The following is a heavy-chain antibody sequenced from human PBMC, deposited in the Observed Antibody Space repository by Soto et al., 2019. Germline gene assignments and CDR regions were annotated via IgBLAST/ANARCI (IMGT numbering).Heavy chain of an antibody. CDR1: GFTFSSYW. CDR2: INSDGSST. CDR3: ASEGVASNCYAFDI. V-gene: IGHV3-74*01. D-gene: IGHD5-12*01. Sequence: EVQLVESGGGLVQPGGSLRLSCAASGFTFSSYWMHWVRQAPGKGLVWVARINSDGSSTSYADSVKGRFTISRDNAKNTLYLQMNSLRAEDTAVYYCASEGVASNCYAFDIWGQGTMVTGSS. J-gene: IGHJ3*02.